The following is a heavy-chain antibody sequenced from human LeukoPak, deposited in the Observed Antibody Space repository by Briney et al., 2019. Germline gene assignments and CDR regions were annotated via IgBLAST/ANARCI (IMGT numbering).Heavy chain of an antibody. CDR3: VKPGATMVRGVLDY. CDR1: GFTFSSYA. Sequence: GGTLRLSCSASGFTFSSYAMHWVRQAPGKGLEYVSAISSNGGSTYYADSVKGRFTISRDNSKNTLYLQMSSLRAEDTAVYYCVKPGATMVRGVLDYWGQGTLVTVSS. CDR2: ISSNGGST. D-gene: IGHD3-10*01. V-gene: IGHV3-64D*06. J-gene: IGHJ4*02.